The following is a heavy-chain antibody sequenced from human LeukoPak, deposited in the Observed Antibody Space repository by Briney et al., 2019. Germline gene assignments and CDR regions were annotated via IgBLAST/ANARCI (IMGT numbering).Heavy chain of an antibody. CDR2: INPSGGST. Sequence: GASVKVSCKASGYTFTSYYMHWVRQVPGQGLEWMGIINPSGGSTSYAQKFQGRVTMTRDTSTSTVYMELSSLRSEDTAVYYCARDSPISGSYYGGLGYWGQGTLVTVSS. V-gene: IGHV1-46*01. D-gene: IGHD1-26*01. J-gene: IGHJ4*02. CDR1: GYTFTSYY. CDR3: ARDSPISGSYYGGLGY.